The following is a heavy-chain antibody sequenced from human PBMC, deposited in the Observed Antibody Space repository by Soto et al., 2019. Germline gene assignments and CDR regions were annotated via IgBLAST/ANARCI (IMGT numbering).Heavy chain of an antibody. D-gene: IGHD3-10*01. CDR2: IKQDGSEK. V-gene: IGHV3-7*01. CDR3: ARVLYVLLWFGESRNWFDP. J-gene: IGHJ5*02. CDR1: GFTFSSYW. Sequence: GGSLRLSCAASGFTFSSYWISWVRQAPGKGLEWVANIKQDGSEKYYVDSVKGRFTISRDNAKNSLYLQMNSLRAEDTAVYYCARVLYVLLWFGESRNWFDPWGQGTLVTVSS.